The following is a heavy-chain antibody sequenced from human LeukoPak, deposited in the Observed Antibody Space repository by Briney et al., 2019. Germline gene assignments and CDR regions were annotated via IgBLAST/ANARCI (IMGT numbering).Heavy chain of an antibody. CDR1: GGSISSSSYP. J-gene: IGHJ4*02. CDR3: ARLRFDFWSGCTHPYFDY. V-gene: IGHV4-39*01. CDR2: IYYSGTT. D-gene: IGHD3-3*01. Sequence: SETLSLTRTASGGSISSSSYPWGWIRQPPGKGLEWIGSIYYSGTTYYNPSLKSRVTISVDTSKIQFSLKLSSVAATDTAVYFCARLRFDFWSGCTHPYFDYWGQGTLVTVSS.